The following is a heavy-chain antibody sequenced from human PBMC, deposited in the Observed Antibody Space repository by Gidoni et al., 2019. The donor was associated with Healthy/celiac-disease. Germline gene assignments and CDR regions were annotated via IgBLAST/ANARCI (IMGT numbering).Heavy chain of an antibody. CDR3: AKGKIYSYGFDY. CDR2: ISGSGGST. Sequence: EVLLLESGGGLVQPGGSLRLSCAASGFTFSSYAMSWVRQAPGKGLEWVSAISGSGGSTYYADTVKGRFTISRENSKNTLYLQMNSLRAEDTAVYYCAKGKIYSYGFDYWGQGTLVTVSS. CDR1: GFTFSSYA. D-gene: IGHD5-18*01. J-gene: IGHJ4*02. V-gene: IGHV3-23*01.